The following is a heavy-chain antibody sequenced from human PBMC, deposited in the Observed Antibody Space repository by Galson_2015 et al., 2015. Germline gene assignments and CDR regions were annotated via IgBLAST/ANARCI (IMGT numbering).Heavy chain of an antibody. V-gene: IGHV3-30-3*01. Sequence: SLRLSCAASGFTFSNYAMHWVRQAPGKGLEWVAVISYDGSNKHYADSVKGRFTISRDNSKNTLYLQMNSLRAEDTAVYYCARDQGLWGQWLVDYWGQGTLVTVSS. CDR1: GFTFSNYA. CDR2: ISYDGSNK. J-gene: IGHJ4*02. D-gene: IGHD6-19*01. CDR3: ARDQGLWGQWLVDY.